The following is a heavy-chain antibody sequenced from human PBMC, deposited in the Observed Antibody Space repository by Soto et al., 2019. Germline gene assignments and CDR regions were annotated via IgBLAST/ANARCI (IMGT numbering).Heavy chain of an antibody. J-gene: IGHJ6*03. Sequence: GGSLRLSCAASGFTFSNAWMSWVRQAPGKGLEWVGRIKSKTDGGTTDYAAPVKGRFTISRDDSKNTLYLQMNSLKTEDTAVYYCTTGNCTNGVCYYYYYMDVWGKGTTVTVSS. V-gene: IGHV3-15*01. CDR1: GFTFSNAW. CDR2: IKSKTDGGTT. D-gene: IGHD2-8*01. CDR3: TTGNCTNGVCYYYYYMDV.